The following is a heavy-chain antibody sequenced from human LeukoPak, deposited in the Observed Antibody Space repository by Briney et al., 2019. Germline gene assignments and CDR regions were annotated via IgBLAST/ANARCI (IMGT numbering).Heavy chain of an antibody. CDR1: GYSFIKYD. Sequence: ASVKVSCKASGYSFIKYDMNWVRQAPGQGLEWVGWINTNTGNPTYAQGFTGRFVFSLDTSVSTAYLQISGLKAEDTAVYYCARNNADGEGRFSYWGQGTLVTVSS. J-gene: IGHJ4*02. V-gene: IGHV7-4-1*02. D-gene: IGHD3-10*01. CDR2: INTNTGNP. CDR3: ARNNADGEGRFSY.